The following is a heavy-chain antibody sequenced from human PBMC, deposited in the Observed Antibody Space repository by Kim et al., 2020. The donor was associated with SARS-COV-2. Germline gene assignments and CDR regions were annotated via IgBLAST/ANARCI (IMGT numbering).Heavy chain of an antibody. V-gene: IGHV6-1*01. CDR3: VRDSGGYGYIDRFDY. J-gene: IGHJ4*02. Sequence: VSVKSRIIINPDTSKNQFSLQLNSVTPEDTAVYYCVRDSGGYGYIDRFDYWGQGTLVTVSS. D-gene: IGHD5-18*01.